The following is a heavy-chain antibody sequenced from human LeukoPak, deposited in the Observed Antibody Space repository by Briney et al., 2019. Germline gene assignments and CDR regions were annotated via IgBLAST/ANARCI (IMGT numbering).Heavy chain of an antibody. Sequence: GGSLTLSCEASGFPFSAYATTWVRQAPGKGLEWVSSIGSDNKPHYSESVKGRFAISRDNSKSMLFLQLNSLRAEDTALYYCARDLHYCVAMDVWGKGTTHSVSS. CDR2: IGSDNKP. D-gene: IGHD4-17*01. CDR3: ARDLHYCVAMDV. V-gene: IGHV3-23*01. J-gene: IGHJ6*04. CDR1: GFPFSAYA.